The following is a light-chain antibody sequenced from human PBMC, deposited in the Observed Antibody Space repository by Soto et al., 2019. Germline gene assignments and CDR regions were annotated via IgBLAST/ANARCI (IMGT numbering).Light chain of an antibody. CDR3: QQRSNLPPT. CDR2: KAS. V-gene: IGKV1-5*03. Sequence: DIQMTQSPSTLSGSVGDRVTITCRASQTISSWLAWYQQKPGKAPKLLIYKASTLKSGVPSRFSGSGSGTEFTLTISSLQPDDFAVYYCQQRSNLPPTFGQGTRLEIK. J-gene: IGKJ5*01. CDR1: QTISSW.